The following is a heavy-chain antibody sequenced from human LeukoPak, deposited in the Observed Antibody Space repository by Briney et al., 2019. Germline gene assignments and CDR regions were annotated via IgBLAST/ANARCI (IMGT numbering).Heavy chain of an antibody. CDR2: INSHGSST. CDR1: GFTFSSYW. Sequence: GGSLRLSCADSGFTFSSYWMHWVRQAPGKGLVWVSRINSHGSSTSYADSVKGRFTISRDNAKNTLYLQMNSLRAEDTAVYYCARSSGLHYFDYWGQGTLVTVSS. D-gene: IGHD6-19*01. V-gene: IGHV3-74*01. J-gene: IGHJ4*02. CDR3: ARSSGLHYFDY.